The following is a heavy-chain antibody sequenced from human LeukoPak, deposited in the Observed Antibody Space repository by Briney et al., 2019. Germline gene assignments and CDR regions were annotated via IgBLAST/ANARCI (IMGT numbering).Heavy chain of an antibody. CDR3: ARGRGVKYNSDRIYSFDY. J-gene: IGHJ4*02. V-gene: IGHV4-39*01. CDR1: GGSISSTSSY. Sequence: PSETLSLTCTVSGGSISSTSSYWGWIRQPPGRGLEWIATIYYSGSTYYNASLKSRITIAVDTSKSQFSLKLSSVTAADTAVYYCARGRGVKYNSDRIYSFDYWGQGTLVTVSS. CDR2: IYYSGST. D-gene: IGHD1-1*01.